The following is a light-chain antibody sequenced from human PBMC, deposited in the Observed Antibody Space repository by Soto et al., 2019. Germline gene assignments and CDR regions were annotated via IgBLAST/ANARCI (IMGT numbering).Light chain of an antibody. CDR1: IXNIGSNP. CDR2: RNN. V-gene: IGLV1-47*01. J-gene: IGLJ1*01. CDR3: AAWDDRLSAYV. Sequence: QSVLTQPLSASGTPGQRVTISCSGGIXNIGSNPVYWHQHLPGTAPKLLVYRNNQRPSGVPDRFSDSKSGTSAFLAISGLRSEDEADYYCAAWDDRLSAYVFGTGTKVILL.